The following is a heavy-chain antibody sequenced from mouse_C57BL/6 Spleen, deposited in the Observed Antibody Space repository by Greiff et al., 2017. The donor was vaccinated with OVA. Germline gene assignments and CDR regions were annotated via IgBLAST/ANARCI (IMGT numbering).Heavy chain of an antibody. CDR2: IHPNSGST. Sequence: QVQLQQPGAELVKPGASVKLSCKASGYTFTSYWMHWVKQRPGQGLEWIGMIHPNSGSTNYNEKFKSKATLTVDKSSSTAYMQLSSLTSEDSAVYYCAREPTCCSNYEAMDYWGQGTSVTVSA. CDR1: GYTFTSYW. CDR3: AREPTCCSNYEAMDY. D-gene: IGHD2-5*01. J-gene: IGHJ4*01. V-gene: IGHV1-64*01.